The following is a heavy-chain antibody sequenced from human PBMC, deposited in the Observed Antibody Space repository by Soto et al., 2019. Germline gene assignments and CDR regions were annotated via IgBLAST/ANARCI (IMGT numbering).Heavy chain of an antibody. Sequence: SETLSLTCTVSGDSISGFHWSWIRQFPGRGLEWIGYIYYTGNTNYNPSLQSRVTMSVDTSKNQISLKLSSVTAADTAVYFCARDGVTTSVADYWGQGALVTVS. J-gene: IGHJ4*02. D-gene: IGHD4-17*01. CDR3: ARDGVTTSVADY. CDR2: IYYTGNT. CDR1: GDSISGFH. V-gene: IGHV4-59*01.